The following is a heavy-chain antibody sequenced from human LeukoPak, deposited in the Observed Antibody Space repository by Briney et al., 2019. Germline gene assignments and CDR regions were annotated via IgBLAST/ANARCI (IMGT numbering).Heavy chain of an antibody. CDR1: GGSISSYY. CDR3: ARWGGDNLTAYGGDNWFDP. J-gene: IGHJ5*02. D-gene: IGHD3-9*01. CDR2: IYYSGST. Sequence: SETLSLTCTVSGGSISSYYWSWIRQPPGKGLEWIGYIYYSGSTNYNPSLKSRVTISVDTSKNQFSLKLSSVTAADTAVYYCARWGGDNLTAYGGDNWFDPWGQGTLVTVSS. V-gene: IGHV4-59*08.